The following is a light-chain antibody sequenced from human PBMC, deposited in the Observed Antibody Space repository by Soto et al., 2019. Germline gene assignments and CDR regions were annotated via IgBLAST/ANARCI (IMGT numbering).Light chain of an antibody. V-gene: IGLV2-14*01. CDR2: EVY. CDR1: SSDVGIYNY. J-gene: IGLJ3*02. CDR3: TSFKASSLWV. Sequence: QSALTQPASVSGSPGQSITISCTGTSSDVGIYNYVSWYQQHPGKAPKLIICEVYNRPSGVSNRFSGSKSGNTASLTISGLRPEDEANYYCTSFKASSLWVFGGGTKLTVL.